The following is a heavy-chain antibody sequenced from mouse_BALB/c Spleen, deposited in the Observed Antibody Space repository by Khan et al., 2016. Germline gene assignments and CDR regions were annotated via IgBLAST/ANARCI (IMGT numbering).Heavy chain of an antibody. J-gene: IGHJ4*01. D-gene: IGHD2-2*01. V-gene: IGHV7-3*02. Sequence: EVELVESGGGLVQPGGSLRLSCATSGFTFTDYYMSWVRQPPGKALEWLGFIRNKANGYTTEYSASVKGRFTISRDNSQSILSLQMTTLRAEDSATYYCARDLEGYDDAMDYWGQGTSVTVSS. CDR1: GFTFTDYY. CDR2: IRNKANGYTT. CDR3: ARDLEGYDDAMDY.